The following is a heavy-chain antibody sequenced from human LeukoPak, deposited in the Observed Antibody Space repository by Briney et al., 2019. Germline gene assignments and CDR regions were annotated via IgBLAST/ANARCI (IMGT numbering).Heavy chain of an antibody. CDR3: ARYYDFWSGYLSGDWYYFDY. J-gene: IGHJ4*02. CDR1: GFTFSSYW. D-gene: IGHD3-3*01. Sequence: GGSLRLSCAASGFTFSSYWMHWVRQAPGKGLEWVSSISSSSSYIYYADSVKGRFTISRDNAKNSLYLQMNSLRAEDTAVYYCARYYDFWSGYLSGDWYYFDYWGQGTLVTVSS. V-gene: IGHV3-21*01. CDR2: ISSSSSYI.